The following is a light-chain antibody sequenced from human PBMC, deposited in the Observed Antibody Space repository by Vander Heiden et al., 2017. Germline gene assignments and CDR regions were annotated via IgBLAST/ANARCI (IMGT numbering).Light chain of an antibody. V-gene: IGKV4-1*01. CDR3: QQYYSAPYT. CDR1: QNLLYTSNNKNY. CDR2: WAS. Sequence: DPLALSLGGRATINCKSSQNLLYTSNNKNYLAWYRQKAGQPPELLIYWASTRNSGVPDRLSGSGSGTEFTLTINNLQAEDVAVYYCQQYYSAPYTFGRGTRVDIK. J-gene: IGKJ2*01.